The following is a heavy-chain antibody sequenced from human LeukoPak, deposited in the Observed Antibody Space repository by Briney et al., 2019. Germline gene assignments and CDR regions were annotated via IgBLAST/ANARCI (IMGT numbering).Heavy chain of an antibody. D-gene: IGHD6-13*01. CDR1: GFTFSDYY. Sequence: GGSLRLSCAASGFTFSDYYMSWIRQAPGKGLEAVSYISRSSRYTNYADSVKGRFTISRDNAKNSLYLQMNSLRAEDTAVYYCARDGSSSWYGGYFQHWGQGTLVTVSS. J-gene: IGHJ1*01. CDR2: ISRSSRYT. V-gene: IGHV3-11*05. CDR3: ARDGSSSWYGGYFQH.